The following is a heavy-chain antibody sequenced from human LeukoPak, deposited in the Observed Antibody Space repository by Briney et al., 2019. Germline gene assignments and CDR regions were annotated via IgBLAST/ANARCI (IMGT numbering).Heavy chain of an antibody. V-gene: IGHV3-23*01. Sequence: GGSLRLSCAASGFTFSNYAMSWVRQAPGKVLEWVSAIHGTDGRTWYPDSVKGRCTIYRDNSRNTLYLQLNSLRAEDTAVYYCAKGGSALRRGVTNRPRDYFDYWGKGTTVTISS. J-gene: IGHJ4*03. CDR1: GFTFSNYA. CDR2: IHGTDGRT. CDR3: AKGGSALRRGVTNRPRDYFDY. D-gene: IGHD3-10*01.